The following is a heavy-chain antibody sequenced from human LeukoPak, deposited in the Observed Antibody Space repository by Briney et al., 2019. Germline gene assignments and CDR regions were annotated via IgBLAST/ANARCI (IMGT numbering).Heavy chain of an antibody. D-gene: IGHD6-19*01. Sequence: GGSLRLSCAASGFTFSNYGMHWVRQAPGKGLEWVAVIWHDGSNEYYADSVRGRFTISRDNSKNTLYLQMSSLRAEDAAVYYCENDFKIRGWYVLPYYDYWGQGTLVTVSS. CDR2: IWHDGSNE. CDR3: ENDFKIRGWYVLPYYDY. CDR1: GFTFSNYG. V-gene: IGHV3-33*06. J-gene: IGHJ4*02.